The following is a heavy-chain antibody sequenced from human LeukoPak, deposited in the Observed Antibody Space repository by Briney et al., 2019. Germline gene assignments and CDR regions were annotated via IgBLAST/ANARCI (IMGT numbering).Heavy chain of an antibody. CDR3: ASLLPDTDAFDI. D-gene: IGHD2/OR15-2a*01. Sequence: KPSETLSLTCTVSGGSISSYYWSWIRQPPGKGLEWIGYIYYSGSTNYNPSLKSRVTISVDTSKNQFSLKLSSVTAADTAVYYCASLLPDTDAFDIWGQGTMVTVSS. J-gene: IGHJ3*02. V-gene: IGHV4-59*01. CDR1: GGSISSYY. CDR2: IYYSGST.